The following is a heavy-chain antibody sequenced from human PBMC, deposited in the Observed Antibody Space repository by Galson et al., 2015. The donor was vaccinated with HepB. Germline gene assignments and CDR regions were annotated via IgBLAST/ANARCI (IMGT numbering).Heavy chain of an antibody. Sequence: LSLTCAVYGGSFSGYYWSWIRQPPGKGLEWIGEINHSGSTNYNPSLKSRVTISVDTSKNQFSLKLSSVAAADTAVYYCARRRGYCSGGSCRRYNWFDPWGQGTLVTVSS. CDR2: INHSGST. CDR1: GGSFSGYY. D-gene: IGHD2-15*01. V-gene: IGHV4-34*01. J-gene: IGHJ5*02. CDR3: ARRRGYCSGGSCRRYNWFDP.